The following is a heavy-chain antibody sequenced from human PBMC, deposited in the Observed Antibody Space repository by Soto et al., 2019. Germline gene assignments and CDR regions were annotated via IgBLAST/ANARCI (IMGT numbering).Heavy chain of an antibody. J-gene: IGHJ4*02. D-gene: IGHD3-10*01. CDR1: GYTFTGYY. CDR3: ARDPRYGSGSYYTVY. Sequence: PVASVKVSCKASGYTFTGYYMHWVRQAPGQGLEWMGWINPNSGGTNYAQKFQGRVTMTRDTSISTAYMELSRLRSDDTAVYYCARDPRYGSGSYYTVYWGQGTLVTVSS. CDR2: INPNSGGT. V-gene: IGHV1-2*02.